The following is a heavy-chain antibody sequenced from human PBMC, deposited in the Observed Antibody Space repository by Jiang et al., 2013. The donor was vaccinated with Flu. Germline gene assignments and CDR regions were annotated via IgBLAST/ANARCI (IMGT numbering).Heavy chain of an antibody. CDR2: IYYSGST. CDR1: GGSISSDY. Sequence: PGLVKPSETLSLTCTVSGGSISSDYWSWIRQPPGKGLEWIGYIYYSGSTNYNPSLKSRVTISVDTSKNQFSLKLSSVTAADTAVYYCAREIVVVGYFDYWGQGTLVTVSS. CDR3: AREIVVVGYFDY. J-gene: IGHJ4*02. V-gene: IGHV4-59*01. D-gene: IGHD3-22*01.